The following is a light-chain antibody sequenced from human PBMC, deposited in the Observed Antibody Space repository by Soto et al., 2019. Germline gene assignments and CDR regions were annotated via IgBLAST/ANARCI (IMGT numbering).Light chain of an antibody. CDR2: DAS. CDR3: QQFSSYPLT. Sequence: EIVITQSPATLSVSPGERATLSCRASESVSRNLAWYQQKPGQAPRLLIYDASSRATGIPDRFSGGGSGTDFTLTISRLEPEDFAVYYCQQFSSYPLTFGGGTKVDIK. CDR1: ESVSRN. V-gene: IGKV3-20*01. J-gene: IGKJ4*01.